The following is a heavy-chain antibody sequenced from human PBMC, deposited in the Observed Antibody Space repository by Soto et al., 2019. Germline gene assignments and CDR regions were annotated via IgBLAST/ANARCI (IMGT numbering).Heavy chain of an antibody. J-gene: IGHJ4*02. D-gene: IGHD3-10*01. V-gene: IGHV3-74*01. CDR2: IYNDGTYS. CDR3: TRGPRPISTGTGAY. CDR1: GFIFKMYW. Sequence: GGSLRLSCAASGFIFKMYWMHWVRQSPGKGLVWISRIYNDGTYSDYADSVRGRFTISRDNVNDTLYLQMNNLRAEDSGLYYCTRGPRPISTGTGAYWGQGTQVTV.